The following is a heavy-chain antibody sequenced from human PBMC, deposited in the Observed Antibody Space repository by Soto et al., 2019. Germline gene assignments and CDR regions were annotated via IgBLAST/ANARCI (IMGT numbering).Heavy chain of an antibody. CDR3: ARGRSRPGY. CDR1: GGSVSSGDYY. D-gene: IGHD3-16*02. Sequence: GPGLSSETLSLTCTVSGGSVSSGDYYWNWIRQPPGKGLEWIGCVYYTGSTTYNPSLKSRVTFSIDTSKNQFSLKLTSVTAADTAVYYCARGRSRPGYWGQGTLVTVSS. J-gene: IGHJ4*02. CDR2: VYYTGST. V-gene: IGHV4-61*08.